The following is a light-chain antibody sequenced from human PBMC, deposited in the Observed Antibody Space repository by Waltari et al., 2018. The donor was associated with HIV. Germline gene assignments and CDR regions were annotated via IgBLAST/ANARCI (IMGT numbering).Light chain of an antibody. J-gene: IGLJ3*02. V-gene: IGLV1-47*01. CDR1: SSNIGDNY. Sequence: QSALTQPPSTSGTPGQTVTIPCSGSSSNIGDNYVSWYQQLPGPAPKLLIYRNSQRPSGVRDRFSGSKSGTSASLAIKDLRSEDEAEYHCAAWDDSLSGWVFGGGTNLTVL. CDR2: RNS. CDR3: AAWDDSLSGWV.